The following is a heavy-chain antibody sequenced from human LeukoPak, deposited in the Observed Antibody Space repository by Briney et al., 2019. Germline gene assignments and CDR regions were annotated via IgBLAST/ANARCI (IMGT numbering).Heavy chain of an antibody. CDR3: ARGQYSSGWYFDY. V-gene: IGHV3-53*01. Sequence: GGSLRLSCAASGFTVSSNYMSWVRQAPGKGLEWVSVIYSGGSTYYADSVKGRFTISRDNSKSTLYLQMNSLRAEDTAVYYCARGQYSSGWYFDYWGQGTLSPSPQ. D-gene: IGHD6-19*01. J-gene: IGHJ4*02. CDR2: IYSGGST. CDR1: GFTVSSNY.